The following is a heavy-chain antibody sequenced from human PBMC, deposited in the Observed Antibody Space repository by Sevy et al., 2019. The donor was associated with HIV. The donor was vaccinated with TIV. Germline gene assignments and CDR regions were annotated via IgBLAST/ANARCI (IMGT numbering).Heavy chain of an antibody. J-gene: IGHJ4*02. V-gene: IGHV3-30*18. CDR1: GFTFSSYG. Sequence: GGSLRLSCAASGFTFSSYGMHWVRQAPGKGLEWVAVISYDGSNKYYADSVKGRFTISRDNSKNTLYLQMNSLRAEDTAVYYCAKGGHDFRSGYPYYFDWWGEGTVVTVSS. D-gene: IGHD3-3*01. CDR3: AKGGHDFRSGYPYYFDW. CDR2: ISYDGSNK.